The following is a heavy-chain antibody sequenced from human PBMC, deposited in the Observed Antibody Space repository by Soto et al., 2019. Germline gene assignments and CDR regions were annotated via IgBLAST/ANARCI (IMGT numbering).Heavy chain of an antibody. CDR1: GGSISSYY. Sequence: SETLSLTCTVSGGSISSYYWSWIRQPPGKGLEWIGYIYYSGSTNYNPSLKSRVTISVDTSKNQFSLKLSSVTAADTAVYYCARASIWFGEGGGRRDYYYYGMDVWGQGTTVTVSS. D-gene: IGHD3-10*01. J-gene: IGHJ6*02. CDR2: IYYSGST. CDR3: ARASIWFGEGGGRRDYYYYGMDV. V-gene: IGHV4-59*01.